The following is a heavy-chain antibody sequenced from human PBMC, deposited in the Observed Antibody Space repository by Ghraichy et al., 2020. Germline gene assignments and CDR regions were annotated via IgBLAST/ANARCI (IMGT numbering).Heavy chain of an antibody. CDR1: GGSFSGYY. J-gene: IGHJ4*02. Sequence: SETLSLTCAVYGGSFSGYYWSWIRQPPGKGLEWIGEINHSGSTNYNPSLKSRVTISVDTSKNQFSLKLSSVTAADTAVYYCARGPHCSSTSCYFSRVFDYWGQGTLVTVSS. CDR2: INHSGST. V-gene: IGHV4-34*01. D-gene: IGHD2-2*01. CDR3: ARGPHCSSTSCYFSRVFDY.